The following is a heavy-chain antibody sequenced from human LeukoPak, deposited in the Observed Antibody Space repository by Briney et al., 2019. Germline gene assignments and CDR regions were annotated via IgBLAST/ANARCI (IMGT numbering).Heavy chain of an antibody. CDR2: INSDGSIT. D-gene: IGHD5-18*01. CDR1: GFTFTTCW. Sequence: GGSLRLSCAASGFTFTTCWMHWVRQAPGKGLVWVSHINSDGSITSYADSVKGRFTISGDNAKNTLYLQMNSLRAEDTAVYYCARDAVDTANAVWGQGTTVTVSS. V-gene: IGHV3-74*01. J-gene: IGHJ6*02. CDR3: ARDAVDTANAV.